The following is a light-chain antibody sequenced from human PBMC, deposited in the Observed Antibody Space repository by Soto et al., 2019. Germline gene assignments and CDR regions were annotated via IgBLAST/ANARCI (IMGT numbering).Light chain of an antibody. Sequence: EIVLTQSPGTLSLSPGARATLSCRASQSVSSSYLAWYQQTPGQAPRLLIYGASSRATGIPDRFSGSGSGTDFTLTISSLQPEDFATYYCQQLKSYPSITFGQGTRLEIK. CDR1: QSVSSSY. J-gene: IGKJ5*01. V-gene: IGKV3-20*01. CDR3: QQLKSYPSIT. CDR2: GAS.